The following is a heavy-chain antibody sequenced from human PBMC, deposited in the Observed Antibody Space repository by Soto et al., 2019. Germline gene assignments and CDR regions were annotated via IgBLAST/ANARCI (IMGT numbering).Heavy chain of an antibody. Sequence: SVKVSCKASGGTFSSYAISWERQAPGQGLEWMGGIIPIFVPAAYAQKFQGRVTITADKSTSTAYMELSSLRSEDTAVYYCAREAVTLYYFGMDVWVHVTTFSHSS. J-gene: IGHJ6*02. CDR1: GGTFSSYA. CDR3: AREAVTLYYFGMDV. CDR2: IIPIFVPA. V-gene: IGHV1-69*06. D-gene: IGHD4-4*01.